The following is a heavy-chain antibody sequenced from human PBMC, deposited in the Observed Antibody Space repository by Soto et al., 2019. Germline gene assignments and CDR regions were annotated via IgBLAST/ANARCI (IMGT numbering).Heavy chain of an antibody. CDR3: AAELGFGKLSVV. D-gene: IGHD3-10*01. J-gene: IGHJ6*02. V-gene: IGHV1-69*01. Sequence: QVQVVQSGVEVRRPGSSVKVSCKASGDTFKNCVISCVRQAPGQGLEWMGGIIPLFGTTDFAQRFQGRLTITTDESTTTAYMELSRLRSEDKATYYCAAELGFGKLSVVWGQGTTVIVSS. CDR1: GDTFKNCV. CDR2: IIPLFGTT.